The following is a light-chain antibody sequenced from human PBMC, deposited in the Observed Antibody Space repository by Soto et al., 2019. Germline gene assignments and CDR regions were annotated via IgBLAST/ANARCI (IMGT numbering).Light chain of an antibody. J-gene: IGKJ1*01. V-gene: IGKV3-20*01. CDR1: QGVGSNY. CDR2: GAS. CDR3: QQYGSSPWT. Sequence: EIELTQSPGTLSLSPGERATLSCKASQGVGSNYLAWYQQQPGQAPSPLIYGASSRATGIPDRFSGSGSGADFTLTISRLEPEDCAVYYCQQYGSSPWTFGQGTRVEIK.